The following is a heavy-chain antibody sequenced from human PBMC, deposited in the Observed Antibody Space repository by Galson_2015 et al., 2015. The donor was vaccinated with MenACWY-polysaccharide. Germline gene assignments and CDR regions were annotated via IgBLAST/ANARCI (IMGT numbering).Heavy chain of an antibody. V-gene: IGHV3-23*01. J-gene: IGHJ4*02. D-gene: IGHD2-21*01. CDR1: GFTFSSSW. CDR2: IGGNGVSS. CDR3: AKGPSGEIASFVY. Sequence: SMRLSCAASGFTFSSSWMSWVRQGPGKGLEWVSAIGGNGVSSYYLDSVKGRFATSRDNSKNTLYLLMNSLRAEDTAIYYCAKGPSGEIASFVYWGQGTLAAVSS.